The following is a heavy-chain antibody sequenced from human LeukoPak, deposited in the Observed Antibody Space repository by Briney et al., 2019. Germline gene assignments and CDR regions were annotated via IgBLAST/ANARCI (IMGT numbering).Heavy chain of an antibody. CDR2: TYYRSKWYN. D-gene: IGHD3-10*01. V-gene: IGHV6-1*01. CDR1: GDSVSSNSAA. J-gene: IGHJ5*02. CDR3: ARSKSRLLWFGELGEGHNWFDP. Sequence: SSQTLSLTCAISGDSVSSNSAAWNWIRQSPSRGLEWLGRTYYRSKWYNDYAVSVKSRITINPDTSKNQFSLQLNSVTPEDTAVYYCARSKSRLLWFGELGEGHNWFDPWGQGTLVTVSS.